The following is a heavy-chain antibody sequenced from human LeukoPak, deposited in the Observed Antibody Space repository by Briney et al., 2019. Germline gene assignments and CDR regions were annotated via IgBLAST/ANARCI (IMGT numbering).Heavy chain of an antibody. J-gene: IGHJ4*02. V-gene: IGHV3-21*01. Sequence: PGGSLRPSCAASGFTFSSYSMNWVRQAPGKGLEWVSSISSSSSYIYYADSVKGRFTISRDNAKNSLYLQMNSLRAQDTAVYYCASEIPNLRYCSSTSCDYWGQGTLVTVSS. CDR2: ISSSSSYI. D-gene: IGHD2-2*01. CDR3: ASEIPNLRYCSSTSCDY. CDR1: GFTFSSYS.